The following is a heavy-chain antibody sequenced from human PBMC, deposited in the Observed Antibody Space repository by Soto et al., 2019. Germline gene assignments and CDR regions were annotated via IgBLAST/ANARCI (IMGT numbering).Heavy chain of an antibody. D-gene: IGHD5-12*01. J-gene: IGHJ6*02. CDR1: GGSVSSGTYH. V-gene: IGHV4-61*01. Sequence: PSETLSLTCTVSGGSVSSGTYHWTWIRQSPGKGLEWIGYIYNSGSTNFNPSLKGRVTISVDTSKNQFSLKLSSVTAADTAVYYGARDSGYASTPYYYYGMDVWGQGTTVTVSS. CDR3: ARDSGYASTPYYYYGMDV. CDR2: IYNSGST.